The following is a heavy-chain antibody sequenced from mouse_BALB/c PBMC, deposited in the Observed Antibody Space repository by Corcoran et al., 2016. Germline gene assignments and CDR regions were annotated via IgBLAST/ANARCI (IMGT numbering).Heavy chain of an antibody. V-gene: IGHV14-3*02. CDR2: IDPANGNT. CDR3: ARSNWDYAMDY. J-gene: IGHJ4*01. Sequence: EVQLQQSGAELVKPGASVKLSCTASGFNIKDTYMHWVKQRPEQGLEWIGRIDPANGNTKYDPKFQGKATITEDTSSNTAYLQLSSLTSEDTAVYYCARSNWDYAMDYWGQGTSVTVSS. CDR1: GFNIKDTY. D-gene: IGHD4-1*02.